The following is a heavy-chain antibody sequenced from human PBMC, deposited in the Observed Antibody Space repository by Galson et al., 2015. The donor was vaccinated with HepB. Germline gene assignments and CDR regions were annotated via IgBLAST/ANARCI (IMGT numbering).Heavy chain of an antibody. CDR2: ISYDGSNK. CDR3: AREAGDIVLMVYAPPGY. Sequence: SLRLSCAASGFTFSSYAMHWVRQAPGKGLEWVAVISYDGSNKYYADSVKGRFTISRDNSKNTLYLQMNSLRAEDTAVYYCAREAGDIVLMVYAPPGYWGQGTLVTVSS. D-gene: IGHD2-8*01. V-gene: IGHV3-30-3*01. CDR1: GFTFSSYA. J-gene: IGHJ4*02.